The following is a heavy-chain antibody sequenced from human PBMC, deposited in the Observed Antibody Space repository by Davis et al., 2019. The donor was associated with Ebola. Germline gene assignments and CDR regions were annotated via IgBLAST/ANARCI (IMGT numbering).Heavy chain of an antibody. CDR2: IYYRGST. Sequence: SETLSLTCAVYGGSFSGYYWSWIRQPPGKGLEWIGYIYYRGSTNYNPSLKSRVTILVDTSKNQFSLKLSSVTAADTAVYYCARGYSSGWYYDYWGQGTLVTVSS. V-gene: IGHV4-59*08. D-gene: IGHD6-19*01. J-gene: IGHJ4*02. CDR1: GGSFSGYY. CDR3: ARGYSSGWYYDY.